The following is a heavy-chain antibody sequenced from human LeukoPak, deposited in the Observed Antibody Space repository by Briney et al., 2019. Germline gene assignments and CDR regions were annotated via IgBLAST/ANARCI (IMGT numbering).Heavy chain of an antibody. Sequence: GGSLRLSCAASGFTFSRYAMSWVRQAPGKGLEWVSVISGSGETTYHADSVRGRLTISRDNSKNTLYLQMNGLRAEDTAVYYCAKGDVWGSYRSALLDYWGQGTLATVSS. D-gene: IGHD3-16*02. J-gene: IGHJ4*02. CDR1: GFTFSRYA. V-gene: IGHV3-23*01. CDR3: AKGDVWGSYRSALLDY. CDR2: ISGSGETT.